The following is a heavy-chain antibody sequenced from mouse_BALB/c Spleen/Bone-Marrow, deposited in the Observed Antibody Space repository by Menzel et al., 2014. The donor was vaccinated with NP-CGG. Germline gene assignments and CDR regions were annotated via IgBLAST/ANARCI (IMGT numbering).Heavy chain of an antibody. V-gene: IGHV5-4*02. Sequence: EVQGVESGGGLVKPGGSLKLSCAASGFTFSDYYMYWVRQTPEKRLEWVATISDGGTYTYCPDSVKGRFTISGDNAKNNLYLQMSSLKSEDTAMYYCARDGYYRYAWFAYWGQGTLVTVSA. CDR3: ARDGYYRYAWFAY. D-gene: IGHD2-14*01. CDR1: GFTFSDYY. J-gene: IGHJ3*01. CDR2: ISDGGTYT.